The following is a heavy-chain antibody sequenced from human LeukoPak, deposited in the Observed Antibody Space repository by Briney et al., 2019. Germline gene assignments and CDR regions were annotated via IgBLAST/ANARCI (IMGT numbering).Heavy chain of an antibody. J-gene: IGHJ4*02. D-gene: IGHD3-10*01. CDR3: ASRGRKLLWFGEFGGFDY. CDR2: INHSGST. Sequence: SETLSLTCAVYGGSFSGYYWSWIRQPPGKGLEWIGEINHSGSTNYNPSLKGRVTISVDTSKNQFSLKLSSVTAADTAVYYCASRGRKLLWFGEFGGFDYWGQGTLVTVSS. CDR1: GGSFSGYY. V-gene: IGHV4-34*01.